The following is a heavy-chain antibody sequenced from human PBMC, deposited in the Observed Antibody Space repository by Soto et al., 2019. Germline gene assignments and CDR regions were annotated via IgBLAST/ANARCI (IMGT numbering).Heavy chain of an antibody. V-gene: IGHV1-18*01. CDR2: ISAYNGNT. CDR3: ARDTRDSVYDWGSDNWFDS. CDR1: GYTFTSYG. Sequence: ASVKVSCKASGYTFTSYGTSWVRQAPGQGLEWMGWISAYNGNTNYAQKHQGRVTMTTDTSTSPAYMELRRLRPDDTAVYYCARDTRDSVYDWGSDNWFDSWGQGTLVTDAS. J-gene: IGHJ5*01. D-gene: IGHD5-12*01.